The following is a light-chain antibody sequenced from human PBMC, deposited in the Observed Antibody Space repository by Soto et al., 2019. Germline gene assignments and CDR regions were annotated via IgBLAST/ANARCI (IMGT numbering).Light chain of an antibody. V-gene: IGKV3-20*01. CDR3: QHFGSSLRT. J-gene: IGKJ1*01. CDR2: GTS. CDR1: QSVSIH. Sequence: EIVLTQSPATRSLSPGERAPLSCRASQSVSIHLDWYQQKPGQAPRLLIHGTSSRATGIPDRFSGSGSGTDFTLTINSLEPEDFAVYYCQHFGSSLRTFGQGTKVDIK.